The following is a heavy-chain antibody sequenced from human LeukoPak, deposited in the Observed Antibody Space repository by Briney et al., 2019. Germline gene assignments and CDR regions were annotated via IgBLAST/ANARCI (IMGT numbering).Heavy chain of an antibody. Sequence: ASVKVSCKASGYTFTGYYMHWVRQAHGQGLEWMGRINPNSGGTNYAQKFQGRVTMTRDTSISTAYMELSRLRSDDTAVYYCARDYGDFSYYFDYWGQGTLVTVSS. J-gene: IGHJ4*02. V-gene: IGHV1-2*06. CDR3: ARDYGDFSYYFDY. CDR2: INPNSGGT. D-gene: IGHD4-17*01. CDR1: GYTFTGYY.